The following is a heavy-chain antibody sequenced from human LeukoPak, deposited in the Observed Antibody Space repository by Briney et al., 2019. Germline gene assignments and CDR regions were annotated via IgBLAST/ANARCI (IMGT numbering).Heavy chain of an antibody. V-gene: IGHV4-59*01. CDR2: IYYSGST. D-gene: IGHD4-17*01. CDR1: GSSISSYY. CDR3: ARDNGLSFDY. Sequence: SETLSLTCTVSGSSISSYYWSWIRQPPGKGLEWIGYIYYSGSTNYNPSLKSRVTISVDTSKNQFSLKPSSVTAADTAVYYCARDNGLSFDYWGQGTLVTVSS. J-gene: IGHJ4*02.